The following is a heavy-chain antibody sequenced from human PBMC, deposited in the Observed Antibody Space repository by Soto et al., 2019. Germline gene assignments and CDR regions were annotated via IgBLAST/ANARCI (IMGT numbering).Heavy chain of an antibody. CDR1: GGSISSSSYY. CDR3: ARRGFRVLHGLVDV. V-gene: IGHV4-39*01. J-gene: IGHJ6*01. D-gene: IGHD3-10*01. CDR2: IYYSGST. Sequence: SETLSLTCTVSGGSISSSSYYWGWIRQPPGKGLEWIGSIYYSGSTYYNPSLKSRVTISVDTSKNQFSLKLSSVTAADTAVYYWARRGFRVLHGLVDVWGQGTTVTVSS.